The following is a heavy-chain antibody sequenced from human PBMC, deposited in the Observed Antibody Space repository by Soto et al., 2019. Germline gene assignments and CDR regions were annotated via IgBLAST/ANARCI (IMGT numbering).Heavy chain of an antibody. Sequence: QVQVVESGGGLVKPGESLRLSCVASGFTFSDHYMSWIRQAPGKGLEWVSYIGSSGSVKYYADSVKGRFTISRDNAKRPLYLQMNSLRVEDTAVYYWGREMASNRDYWGQGTLVTVSS. CDR3: GREMASNRDY. J-gene: IGHJ4*02. CDR1: GFTFSDHY. V-gene: IGHV3-11*01. D-gene: IGHD5-12*01. CDR2: IGSSGSVK.